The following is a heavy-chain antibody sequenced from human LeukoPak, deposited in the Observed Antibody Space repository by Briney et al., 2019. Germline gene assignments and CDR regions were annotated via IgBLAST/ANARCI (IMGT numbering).Heavy chain of an antibody. Sequence: PSETLSLTCTVSGGSISSSSYYWGWIRQPPGKGLEWIGNIYYSGSTYYNPSLKSRVTISVETSKNQFSLKLSSVTAADTAVYYCARGKIRYFDWLSWGQGTLVTVSS. J-gene: IGHJ4*02. V-gene: IGHV4-39*07. D-gene: IGHD3-9*01. CDR2: IYYSGST. CDR1: GGSISSSSYY. CDR3: ARGKIRYFDWLS.